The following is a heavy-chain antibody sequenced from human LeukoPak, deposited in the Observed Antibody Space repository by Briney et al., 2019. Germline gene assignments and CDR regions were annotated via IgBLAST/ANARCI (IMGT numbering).Heavy chain of an antibody. D-gene: IGHD3-22*01. CDR2: MNPNSVNT. CDR1: GYTFTSYD. Sequence: ASVKVSCKASGYTFTSYDINWVRQATGQGLEWVGWMNPNSVNTGYAQKFQGRVTVTRDTSISTAYMDLSRLRSDDTAVYYCARAGVWDYSDSSGYHNAAFDIWGQGTMVTVSS. CDR3: ARAGVWDYSDSSGYHNAAFDI. V-gene: IGHV1-8*02. J-gene: IGHJ3*02.